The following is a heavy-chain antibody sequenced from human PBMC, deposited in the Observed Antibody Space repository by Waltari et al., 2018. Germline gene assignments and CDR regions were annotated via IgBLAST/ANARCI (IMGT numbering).Heavy chain of an antibody. D-gene: IGHD3-16*01. CDR2: INPNSGGT. CDR3: ARPAGWGSMSRNWFDP. Sequence: QVQLVQSGAEVKKPGASVKVSCKASGYSFTGYYIHWVRQGPGQGLEWMGWINPNSGGTNYAQKFQGRVTMTRDTSIRTAYMELSRLRSDDTAVYYCARPAGWGSMSRNWFDPWGQGTLVTVSS. J-gene: IGHJ5*02. V-gene: IGHV1-2*02. CDR1: GYSFTGYY.